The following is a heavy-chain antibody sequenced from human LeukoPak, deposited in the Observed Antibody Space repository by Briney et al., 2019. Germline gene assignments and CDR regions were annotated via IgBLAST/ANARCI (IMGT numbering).Heavy chain of an antibody. CDR2: IILIFGTA. CDR3: AREDPDTAMVLGY. CDR1: GGTFSSYA. Sequence: GSSLKVSCKASGGTFSSYAISRVPPAPGQRLEWIGGIILIFGTANYAQKFEGRVTITTDESTSTAYMELSSLRSEDTAVYYCAREDPDTAMVLGYWGQGTLVTVSS. D-gene: IGHD5-18*01. V-gene: IGHV1-69*05. J-gene: IGHJ4*02.